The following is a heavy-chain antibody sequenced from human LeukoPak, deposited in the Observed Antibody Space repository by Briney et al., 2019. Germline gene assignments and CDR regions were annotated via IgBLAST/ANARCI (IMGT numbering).Heavy chain of an antibody. Sequence: SETLSLTCVVSGGSISSYNWWSWVRQPPGKGLEWIGEIYHSGSTNYNPSLKSRVTISLDKSRNQFSLKLSSVTAADTAVYYCARGSGRKIDYWGQGTLVTVSS. D-gene: IGHD3-10*01. V-gene: IGHV4-4*02. J-gene: IGHJ4*02. CDR2: IYHSGST. CDR3: ARGSGRKIDY. CDR1: GGSISSYNW.